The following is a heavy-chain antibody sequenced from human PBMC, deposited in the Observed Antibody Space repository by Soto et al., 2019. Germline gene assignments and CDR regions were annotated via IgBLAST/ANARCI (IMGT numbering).Heavy chain of an antibody. CDR2: ISGSGGST. Sequence: PGGSLRLSCAASGFTFSSYAMSWVRQAPGKGLEWVSAISGSGGSTYYADSVKGRFTISRDNSKNTLYLQMNSLRAEDTAVYYCSAGTSWIQLWSFDYWGQGTLVTVSS. J-gene: IGHJ4*02. V-gene: IGHV3-23*01. CDR1: GFTFSSYA. CDR3: SAGTSWIQLWSFDY. D-gene: IGHD5-18*01.